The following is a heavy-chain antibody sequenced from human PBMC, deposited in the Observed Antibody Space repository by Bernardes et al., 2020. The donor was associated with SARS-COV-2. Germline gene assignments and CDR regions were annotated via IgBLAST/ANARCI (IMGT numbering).Heavy chain of an antibody. J-gene: IGHJ4*02. Sequence: GESLKISCKGSGYTFTSYWIGWVRQMPGKGLEWMGVIYPRDSDVRYSPSFQGHITMSADKSINTAYLQWSSLKASDTAMYYCARTYDILNGFPNYFDYWGQGTLVTVSS. CDR2: IYPRDSDV. D-gene: IGHD3-9*01. V-gene: IGHV5-51*06. CDR1: GYTFTSYW. CDR3: ARTYDILNGFPNYFDY.